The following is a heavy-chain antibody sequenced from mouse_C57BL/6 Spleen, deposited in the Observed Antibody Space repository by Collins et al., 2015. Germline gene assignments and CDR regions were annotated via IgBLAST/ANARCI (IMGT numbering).Heavy chain of an antibody. CDR2: IYWDDDK. J-gene: IGHJ3*01. V-gene: IGHV8-12*01. CDR1: GFSLSTSGMG. Sequence: QVTLKESGPGILQPSQTLSLTCSFSGFSLSTSGMGVSWIRQPSGKGLGWLAHIYWDDDKRYNPSLKSRLTISKDTSSNQVFLKITSVDTADTATYYCAGGNYEFAYWGQGTLVTVSA. CDR3: AGGNYEFAY. D-gene: IGHD2-1*01.